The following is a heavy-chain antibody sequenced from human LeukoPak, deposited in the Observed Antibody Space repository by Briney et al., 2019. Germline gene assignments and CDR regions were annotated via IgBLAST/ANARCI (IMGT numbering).Heavy chain of an antibody. J-gene: IGHJ4*02. D-gene: IGHD2-2*01. CDR3: ARDPASSTSCAYDY. CDR1: GGSFSGYY. CDR2: INHSGST. Sequence: SETLSLTCAVFGGSFSGYYWNWIRQPPGKGLEWIGEINHSGSTNYNPSLKSRVTISVDTSKNQFSLKLSSVTAADTAVYYCARDPASSTSCAYDYWGQGTLVTVSS. V-gene: IGHV4-34*01.